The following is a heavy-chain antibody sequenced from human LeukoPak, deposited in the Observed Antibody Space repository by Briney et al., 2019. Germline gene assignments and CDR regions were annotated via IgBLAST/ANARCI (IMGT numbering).Heavy chain of an antibody. CDR1: GFTFSSYA. CDR2: ISGSGGST. V-gene: IGHV3-23*01. J-gene: IGHJ4*02. CDR3: AKDLYSYGSPANY. D-gene: IGHD5-18*01. Sequence: PGGSLRLSCAASGFTFSSYAMSWVRQAPGKGLEWVSAISGSGGSTYYADSVKGRFTISRDNSKNTLYLQMDSLRAEDTAVYYCAKDLYSYGSPANYWGQGTLVTVSS.